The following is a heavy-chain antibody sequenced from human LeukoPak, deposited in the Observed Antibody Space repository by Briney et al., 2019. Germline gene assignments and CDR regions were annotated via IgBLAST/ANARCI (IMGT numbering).Heavy chain of an antibody. CDR2: INHSGST. CDR1: GGSFRGYY. J-gene: IGHJ6*02. CDR3: ARGGDNYDFWSGYMYGMDV. D-gene: IGHD3-3*01. V-gene: IGHV4-34*01. Sequence: SETLSLTCAVYGGSFRGYYWSWIRQPPGKGLEWIGEINHSGSTNYNPSLKSRVTMSVDTSKNQFPLKLSSVTAADTAVYYCARGGDNYDFWSGYMYGMDVWGQGTTVTVSS.